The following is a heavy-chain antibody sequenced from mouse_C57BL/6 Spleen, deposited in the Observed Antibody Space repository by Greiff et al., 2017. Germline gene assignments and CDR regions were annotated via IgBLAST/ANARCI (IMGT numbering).Heavy chain of an antibody. CDR3: ARRYYYGSSYDYFDD. CDR1: GYTFTSYG. D-gene: IGHD1-1*01. V-gene: IGHV1-81*01. J-gene: IGHJ2*01. CDR2: IYPRSGNT. Sequence: VQLQQSGAELARPGASVKLSCKASGYTFTSYGISWVKQRTGQGLEWIGAIYPRSGNTYYNEKFKGKATLTADKSSSTAYMELRSLTSEDSAVYFCARRYYYGSSYDYFDDGGKGTTLTVSS.